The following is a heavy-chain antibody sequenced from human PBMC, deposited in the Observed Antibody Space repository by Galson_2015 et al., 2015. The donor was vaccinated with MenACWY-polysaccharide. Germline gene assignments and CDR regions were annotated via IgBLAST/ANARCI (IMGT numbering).Heavy chain of an antibody. CDR3: ATDVKTTVLRGVEF. Sequence: SLRLSCAASGFTFSSYAMSWVRQAPGKGLEWVSGVSASGGSTVYAESVKGRFTISRDNSENTIYLQMNSLSAEDTAVYYCATDVKTTVLRGVEFWGQGSLVTVSS. V-gene: IGHV3-23*01. D-gene: IGHD4-23*01. J-gene: IGHJ4*02. CDR1: GFTFSSYA. CDR2: VSASGGST.